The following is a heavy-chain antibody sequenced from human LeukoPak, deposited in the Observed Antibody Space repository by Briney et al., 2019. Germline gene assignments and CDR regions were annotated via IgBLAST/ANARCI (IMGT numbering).Heavy chain of an antibody. D-gene: IGHD4-17*01. CDR3: ARDSTVTTFRGCVDP. CDR1: GYTFTSYY. Sequence: ASVKVSCKASGYTFTSYYMHWVRQAPGQGLEWMGIINPSGGSTSYAQKFQGRVTMTRDTSTSTVYMEMSSLRSEDTAVYYCARDSTVTTFRGCVDPWGQGTLVTVSS. CDR2: INPSGGST. J-gene: IGHJ5*02. V-gene: IGHV1-46*01.